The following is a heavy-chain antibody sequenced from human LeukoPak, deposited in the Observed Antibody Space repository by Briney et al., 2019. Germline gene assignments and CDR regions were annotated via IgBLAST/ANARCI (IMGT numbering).Heavy chain of an antibody. V-gene: IGHV3-21*05. CDR1: GFTFSSYQ. CDR2: ISSSSSYT. D-gene: IGHD5-18*01. CDR3: ARWSAIRGYSYGYLDP. J-gene: IGHJ5*02. Sequence: GGSLRLSCAVSGFTFSSYQFHWVRQAPGKGLEWVSYISSSSSYTNYADSVKGRFTISRDNAKNSLYLQMNSLRAEDTAVYYCARWSAIRGYSYGYLDPWGQGTLVTVSS.